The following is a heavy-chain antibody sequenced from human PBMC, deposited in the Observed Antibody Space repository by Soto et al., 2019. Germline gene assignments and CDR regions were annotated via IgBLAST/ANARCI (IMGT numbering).Heavy chain of an antibody. J-gene: IGHJ6*03. CDR1: GFTFSSYA. CDR3: AKMGSSWRFYYMDV. CDR2: ISGSGGST. Sequence: GGSLRLSCAASGFTFSSYAMSWVRQAPGKGLEWVSAISGSGGSTYYADSVKGRFTISRDNSKNTLYLQMNSLRAEDTAVYYCAKMGSSWRFYYMDVWGKGTTVTVSS. V-gene: IGHV3-23*01. D-gene: IGHD6-13*01.